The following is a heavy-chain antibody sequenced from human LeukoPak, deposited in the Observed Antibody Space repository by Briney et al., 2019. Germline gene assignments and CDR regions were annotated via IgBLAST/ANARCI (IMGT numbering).Heavy chain of an antibody. CDR1: GFTFSTYA. CDR3: AKAVSGNYIKGFDY. D-gene: IGHD1-26*01. Sequence: GGSLRLSCAASGFTFSTYAMKWVRQAPGKGLEWGSIISVSGGSTSYAVSVKGRFTISRDNSKNTLYLQMNSLRAEDTAVYYCAKAVSGNYIKGFDYWGQGILVTVSS. CDR2: ISVSGGST. J-gene: IGHJ4*02. V-gene: IGHV3-23*01.